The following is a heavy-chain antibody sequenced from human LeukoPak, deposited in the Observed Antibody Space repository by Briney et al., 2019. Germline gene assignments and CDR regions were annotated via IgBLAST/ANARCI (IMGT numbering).Heavy chain of an antibody. CDR1: SGSISSYY. J-gene: IGHJ4*02. D-gene: IGHD5-12*01. CDR2: IYSSENT. V-gene: IGHV4-4*07. CDR3: ARESNRLSSTPTRSFDQ. Sequence: NPSETLSLTCSVSSGSISSYYWTWIRQPAGKGLEWIGRIYSSENTNYNPSLKSRVTMSIDTSKNQFSLNLNSVTAADTAVYFCARESNRLSSTPTRSFDQWGQGILVTVSS.